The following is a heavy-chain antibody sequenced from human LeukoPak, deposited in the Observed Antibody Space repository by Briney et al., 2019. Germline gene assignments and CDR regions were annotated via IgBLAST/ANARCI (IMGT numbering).Heavy chain of an antibody. Sequence: GGSLRLSCAASGFTFDDYAMHWVRQAPGKGLEWVSGISWNSGSKGYADSVKGRFTISRDNAKNSLYLQMNSLRAEDTALYYCAKDIGYCSGGSCYVYFDYWGQGTLVTVSS. CDR2: ISWNSGSK. J-gene: IGHJ4*02. D-gene: IGHD2-15*01. CDR1: GFTFDDYA. CDR3: AKDIGYCSGGSCYVYFDY. V-gene: IGHV3-9*01.